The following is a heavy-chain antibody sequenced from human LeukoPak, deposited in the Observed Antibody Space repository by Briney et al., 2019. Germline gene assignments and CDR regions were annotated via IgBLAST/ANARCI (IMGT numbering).Heavy chain of an antibody. D-gene: IGHD3-3*01. V-gene: IGHV4-34*01. Sequence: SETLSLTCAVYGGSFSGYYWSWIRQPPGKGLEWIGEINHSGSTNYNPSLKSRVTISVDTSKNQFSLKLSSVTAADTAVYYCARLEGSGYPRFDYWGQGTLVTVSS. CDR2: INHSGST. CDR1: GGSFSGYY. CDR3: ARLEGSGYPRFDY. J-gene: IGHJ4*02.